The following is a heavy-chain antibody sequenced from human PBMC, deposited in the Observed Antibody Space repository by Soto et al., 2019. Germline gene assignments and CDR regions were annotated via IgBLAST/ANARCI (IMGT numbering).Heavy chain of an antibody. CDR1: GGSISSHY. J-gene: IGHJ4*02. CDR3: ARHIAAAGIFDY. CDR2: IYYSGST. Sequence: LSLTCTVSGGSISSHYWSWIRQPPGKGLEWIGFIYYSGSTNYNPSLKSRVTISVDTSKNQFSLKVKSVTAADTAVYYCARHIAAAGIFDYWGQGTLVTVS. V-gene: IGHV4-59*08. D-gene: IGHD6-13*01.